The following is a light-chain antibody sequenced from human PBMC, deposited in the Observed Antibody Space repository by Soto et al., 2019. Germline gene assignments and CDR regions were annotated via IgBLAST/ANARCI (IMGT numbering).Light chain of an antibody. Sequence: EIVLTQSPGTLSLSPGERATLSCRASESVSDNYLAWYQQRSGQAPRLVIYDASNRATGIPARFSGSGSGTDFTLTISSLEPEDFGVYYCQQRSNWPPVTFGGGTKVEIK. CDR3: QQRSNWPPVT. J-gene: IGKJ4*01. V-gene: IGKV3-11*01. CDR2: DAS. CDR1: ESVSDNY.